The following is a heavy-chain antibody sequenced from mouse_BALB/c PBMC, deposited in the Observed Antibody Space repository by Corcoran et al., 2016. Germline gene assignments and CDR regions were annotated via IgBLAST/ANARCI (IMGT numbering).Heavy chain of an antibody. CDR1: GYTFTKNG. CDR2: INTYTGEP. Sequence: QIQLVQSGPELKKLGETVNISCKASGYTFTKNGMNWVKQAPGKGLKWMGWINTYTGEPTYDADFKGRFDLSLETSASTAYLQINNLKNEDTATYYCSREPYARDYWGQGTSVTVSS. V-gene: IGHV9-3-1*01. D-gene: IGHD6-1*01. J-gene: IGHJ4*01. CDR3: SREPYARDY.